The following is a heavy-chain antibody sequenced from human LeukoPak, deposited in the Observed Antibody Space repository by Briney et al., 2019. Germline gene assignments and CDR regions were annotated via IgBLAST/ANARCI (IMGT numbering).Heavy chain of an antibody. V-gene: IGHV3-21*01. CDR3: ARGSDYYDSSGYYQDAFDI. Sequence: PGGSLRLSCAASEFTFSSYSMNWVRQAPGKGLEWVSSISSSSNYIYYANSMKGRFTISRDNAKNSLYLQMNSLRAEDTAMYYCARGSDYYDSSGYYQDAFDIWGQGTMVTVSS. D-gene: IGHD3-22*01. J-gene: IGHJ3*02. CDR1: EFTFSSYS. CDR2: ISSSSNYI.